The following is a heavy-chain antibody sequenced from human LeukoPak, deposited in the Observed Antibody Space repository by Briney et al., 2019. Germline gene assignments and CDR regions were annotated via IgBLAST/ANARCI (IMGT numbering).Heavy chain of an antibody. J-gene: IGHJ3*02. CDR1: GFTFRSYT. CDR3: ARSLSTTVTTAFNI. Sequence: PGGSLRLSCAVSGFTFRSYTMNWVRQAPGEGLEWVSSISSSSSYIYYADSVKGRFTISRDNANNSLYLQMDSQRAEDTAVYYCARSLSTTVTTAFNIWGQGTMVTVSS. V-gene: IGHV3-21*01. CDR2: ISSSSSYI. D-gene: IGHD4-17*01.